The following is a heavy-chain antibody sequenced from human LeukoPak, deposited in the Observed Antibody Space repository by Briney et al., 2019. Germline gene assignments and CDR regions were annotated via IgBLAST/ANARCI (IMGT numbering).Heavy chain of an antibody. J-gene: IGHJ4*02. CDR2: ISYDGSNK. Sequence: GGSLRLSCAASGFTFSSYGMHWVRQAPGKGLEWVAVISYDGSNKYYADSVKGRFTISRDNFKNTLYLQMNTLRAEDTALYYCAKDYDSTGYYDSTGHYYSWPAGYWGQGTLVTVSS. CDR3: AKDYDSTGYYDSTGHYYSWPAGY. CDR1: GFTFSSYG. V-gene: IGHV3-30*18. D-gene: IGHD3-22*01.